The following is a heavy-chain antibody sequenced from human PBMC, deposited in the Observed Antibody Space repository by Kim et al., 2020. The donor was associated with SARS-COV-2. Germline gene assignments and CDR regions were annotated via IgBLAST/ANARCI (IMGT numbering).Heavy chain of an antibody. Sequence: YYADSVTGRFTLSRDNSKNTLYLQMNSLRAEDTAVYYCAKNRGGSYGVDYWGQGTLVTVSS. CDR3: AKNRGGSYGVDY. J-gene: IGHJ4*02. V-gene: IGHV3-23*01. D-gene: IGHD1-26*01.